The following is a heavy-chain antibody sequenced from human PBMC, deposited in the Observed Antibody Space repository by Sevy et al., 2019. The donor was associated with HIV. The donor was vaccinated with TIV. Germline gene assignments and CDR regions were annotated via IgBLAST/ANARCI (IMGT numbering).Heavy chain of an antibody. Sequence: GGSLRLSCSASGFTFSSYAMHWVRQAPGKGLEYVSAISSMGGRTYYADSGKGRFTLSRENSKTALFLQMSSLRAEDTAVYYCVKDSYSTWDYYYYMDVWGKGTTVTVSS. V-gene: IGHV3-64D*06. D-gene: IGHD2-15*01. CDR1: GFTFSSYA. CDR2: ISSMGGRT. CDR3: VKDSYSTWDYYYYMDV. J-gene: IGHJ6*03.